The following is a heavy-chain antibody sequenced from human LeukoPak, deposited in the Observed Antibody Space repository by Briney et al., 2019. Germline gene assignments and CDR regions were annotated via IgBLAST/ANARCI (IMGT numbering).Heavy chain of an antibody. J-gene: IGHJ4*02. V-gene: IGHV4-59*08. CDR2: IYYSGST. D-gene: IGHD2-2*01. Sequence: SETLSLTCSVSDGSMGTYYWGWIRQPPGKGLEWIGYIYYSGSTTYNPSLKSRVTVSVDTSKNQFSLKLTSMTAADTAVYYCARGRLGRQHTSFFDSWGQGTLVTVSS. CDR3: ARGRLGRQHTSFFDS. CDR1: DGSMGTYY.